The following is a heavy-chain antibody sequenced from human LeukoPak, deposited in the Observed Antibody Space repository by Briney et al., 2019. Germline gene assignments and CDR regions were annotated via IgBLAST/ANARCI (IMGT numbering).Heavy chain of an antibody. V-gene: IGHV4-59*01. J-gene: IGHJ6*04. CDR2: IYYSGST. CDR3: ARKGDV. Sequence: SETLSLTCTVSGGSISDYYWNWIRQPPGKGLEWIGYIYYSGSTNYNPSLKSRATISVDTSKNQFSLNLSSVTAADTAVYYCARKGDVWGKGTTATVSS. CDR1: GGSISDYY.